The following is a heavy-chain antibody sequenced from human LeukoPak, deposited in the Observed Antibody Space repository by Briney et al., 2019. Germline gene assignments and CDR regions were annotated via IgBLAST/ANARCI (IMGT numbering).Heavy chain of an antibody. CDR1: GYTFTNYY. V-gene: IGHV1-46*01. CDR2: INPSGGST. D-gene: IGHD3-22*01. J-gene: IGHJ4*02. Sequence: ASVKVSCKASGYTFTNYYIHWVRQAPGQGLEWMGIINPSGGSTSYAQKFQGRVTMTRDTSTSTVYMELSSLRSDDTAVYYCARDAPGFFYDSSLYYPAVDYWGQGTLVTVSS. CDR3: ARDAPGFFYDSSLYYPAVDY.